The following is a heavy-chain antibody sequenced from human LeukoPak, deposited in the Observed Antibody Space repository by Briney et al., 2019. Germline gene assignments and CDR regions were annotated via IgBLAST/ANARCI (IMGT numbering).Heavy chain of an antibody. CDR3: ARDDQFAFDI. V-gene: IGHV3-48*01. CDR2: IRSSSDNI. D-gene: IGHD5-24*01. CDR1: GFTFSSYP. J-gene: IGHJ3*02. Sequence: PGRSLRLSCAASGFTFSSYPMNWVRQAPGKGLEWVSHIRSSSDNIHYADSVRGRFTISRDNAKNSLYLQMNSLRAEDTAVYYCARDDQFAFDIWGQGTMVTVSS.